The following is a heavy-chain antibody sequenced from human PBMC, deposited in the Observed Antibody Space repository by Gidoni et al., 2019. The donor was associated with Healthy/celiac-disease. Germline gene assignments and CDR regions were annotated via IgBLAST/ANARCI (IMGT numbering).Heavy chain of an antibody. CDR2: IYRGGNT. CDR3: ARGGGTAALAEPFDY. J-gene: IGHJ4*02. V-gene: IGHV3-53*02. D-gene: IGHD6-19*01. CDR1: GLTVSANY. Sequence: EVQLVETGGGLIQPGGSLRLSCAVSGLTVSANYMSWVRQDPGKGLEWLSVIYRGGNTYYADSVRGRFTIARDNSENKVYLKMNRLRGEETAFYYCARGGGTAALAEPFDYWGQGTLVTVSS.